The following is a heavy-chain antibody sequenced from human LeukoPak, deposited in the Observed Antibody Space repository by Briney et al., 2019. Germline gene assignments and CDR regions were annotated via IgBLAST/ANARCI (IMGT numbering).Heavy chain of an antibody. Sequence: SETLSLTCTVSGGSISSYDWSWIRQPAGKGLEWIGRIYTSGSTKYNPSLKSRVTISVDTSKNQFSLKLSSVTAADTAVYYCARHAPFVVVPAAAFDYWGQGTLVTVSS. CDR2: IYTSGST. CDR1: GGSISSYD. CDR3: ARHAPFVVVPAAAFDY. V-gene: IGHV4-4*07. J-gene: IGHJ4*02. D-gene: IGHD2-2*01.